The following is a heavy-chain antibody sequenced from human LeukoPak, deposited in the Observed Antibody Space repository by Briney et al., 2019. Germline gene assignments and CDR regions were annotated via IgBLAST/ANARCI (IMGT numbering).Heavy chain of an antibody. J-gene: IGHJ5*02. CDR2: IRYDGSNK. D-gene: IGHD4-17*01. V-gene: IGHV3-30*02. CDR3: AKDLVTTVTTGWFDP. CDR1: GFTFSSYG. Sequence: GGPLRLSCAASGFTFSSYGMHWVRQAPGKGLEWVAFIRYDGSNKYYADSVKGRFTISRDNSKNTLYLQMNSLRAEDTAVYYCAKDLVTTVTTGWFDPWGQGTLVTVSS.